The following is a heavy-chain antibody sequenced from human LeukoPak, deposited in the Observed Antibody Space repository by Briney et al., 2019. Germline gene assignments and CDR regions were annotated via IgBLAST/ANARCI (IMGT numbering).Heavy chain of an antibody. J-gene: IGHJ4*02. CDR3: LRGDRRDY. CDR1: GFTFNTYS. Sequence: GGSLGLSCEASGFTFNTYSMNWAGQAPGKGLEWVSSIDSSGGYMFYADSVKGRFIISRDNAKDSLYLQMNSLRVEDTAVYYCLRGDRRDYWGQGTLVTVSS. CDR2: IDSSGGYM. V-gene: IGHV3-21*06.